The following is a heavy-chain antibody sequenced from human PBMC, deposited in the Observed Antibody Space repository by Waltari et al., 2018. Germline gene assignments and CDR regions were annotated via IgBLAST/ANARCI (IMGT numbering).Heavy chain of an antibody. D-gene: IGHD6-19*01. CDR3: ARGSSGWYYFDY. CDR1: GFTFSRYE. V-gene: IGHV3-48*03. CDR2: IRSSGSTI. J-gene: IGHJ4*02. Sequence: VQLLESGGGLVQPGGSLRLSCAASGFTFSRYEMNWFRQAPGKGLEWVSYIRSSGSTIYYADSVKGRFTISRDNAKNSLYLQMNSLRAEDTAVYYCARGSSGWYYFDYWGQGTLVTVSS.